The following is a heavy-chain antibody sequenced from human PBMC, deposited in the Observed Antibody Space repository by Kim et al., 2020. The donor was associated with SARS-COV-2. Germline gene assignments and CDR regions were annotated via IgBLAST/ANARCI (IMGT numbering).Heavy chain of an antibody. Sequence: GGSLRLSCAASGFTFSSYGMHWVRQAPGKGLEWVAVTSHDGSIKYYADSVKGRFTISRDNSKNTLYLQMNSLRAEDTAVYYCAKQLVPYIAARLVYYYGMDVWGQGTTVTVSS. D-gene: IGHD6-6*01. J-gene: IGHJ6*02. CDR2: TSHDGSIK. V-gene: IGHV3-30*18. CDR3: AKQLVPYIAARLVYYYGMDV. CDR1: GFTFSSYG.